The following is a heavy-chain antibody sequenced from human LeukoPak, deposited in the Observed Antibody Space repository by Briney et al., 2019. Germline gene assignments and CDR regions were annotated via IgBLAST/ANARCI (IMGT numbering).Heavy chain of an antibody. V-gene: IGHV1-24*01. D-gene: IGHD2-15*01. J-gene: IGHJ4*02. CDR2: FDPEDGET. CDR3: ARDPPHCSGGSCYSRHYYFDY. Sequence: ASVKVSCKVSGYTLTELSMHWVRQAPGKGLEWMGGFDPEDGETIYAQKFQGRVTMTEDTSTDTAYMELSSLRSEDTAVYYCARDPPHCSGGSCYSRHYYFDYWGQGTLITVSS. CDR1: GYTLTELS.